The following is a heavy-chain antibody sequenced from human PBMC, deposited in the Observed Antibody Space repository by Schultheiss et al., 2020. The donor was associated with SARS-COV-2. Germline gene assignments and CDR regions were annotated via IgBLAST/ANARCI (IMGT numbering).Heavy chain of an antibody. CDR3: ARVVDVLRFLEPRGWFDP. CDR2: IIPIFGTA. CDR1: GGTFSSYA. J-gene: IGHJ5*02. D-gene: IGHD3-3*01. V-gene: IGHV1-69*06. Sequence: SVKVSCKASGGTFSSYAISWVRQAPGQGLEWMGGIIPIFGTANYAQKFQGRVTITADKSTSTAYMELSSLRSEDTAVYYCARVVDVLRFLEPRGWFDPWGQGTLVTVSS.